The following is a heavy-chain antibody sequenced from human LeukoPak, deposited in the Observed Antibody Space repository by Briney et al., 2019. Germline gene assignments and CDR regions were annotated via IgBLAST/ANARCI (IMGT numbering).Heavy chain of an antibody. CDR2: MNPNSGNT. CDR1: GYTFTSYD. D-gene: IGHD6-13*01. J-gene: IGHJ3*02. V-gene: IGHV1-8*01. CDR3: ARWLGSSSRDAFDI. Sequence: AASVKVSCKASGYTFTSYDINWVRQATGQGLEWMGWMNPNSGNTGYAQKFQGRVTMTRNTSISTAYMELSSLRPEDTAVYYCARWLGSSSRDAFDIWGQGTMVTVSS.